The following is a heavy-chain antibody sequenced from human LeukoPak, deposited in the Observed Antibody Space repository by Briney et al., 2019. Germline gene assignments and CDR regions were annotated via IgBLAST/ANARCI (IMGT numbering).Heavy chain of an antibody. CDR1: GGTFSSYA. Sequence: ASVKVSCKASGGTFSSYAISWVRQAPGQGLEWMGWISAYNGNTNYAQKLQGRVTMTTDTSTSTAYMELRSLRSDDTAVYYCAREAAAMYYYYGMDVWGQGTTVTVSS. V-gene: IGHV1-18*01. CDR3: AREAAAMYYYYGMDV. J-gene: IGHJ6*02. D-gene: IGHD2-2*01. CDR2: ISAYNGNT.